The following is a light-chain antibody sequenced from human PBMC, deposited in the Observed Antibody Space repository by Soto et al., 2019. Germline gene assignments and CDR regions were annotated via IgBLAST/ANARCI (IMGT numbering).Light chain of an antibody. CDR3: SSYEDSSILM. CDR1: SSDIGYYNY. CDR2: EVT. Sequence: QSALTQPASVSGSPGQSITMSCTGTSSDIGYYNYVSWYQQHPGKAPKVIIYEVTNRPSGVSDRFSGSKSGNTASLTISGLQAEDEGDYYCSSYEDSSILMFGGGTKLTVL. V-gene: IGLV2-14*03. J-gene: IGLJ3*02.